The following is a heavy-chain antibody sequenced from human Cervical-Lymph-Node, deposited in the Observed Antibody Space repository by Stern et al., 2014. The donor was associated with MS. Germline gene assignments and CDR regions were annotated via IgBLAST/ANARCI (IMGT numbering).Heavy chain of an antibody. CDR1: GFSLSASGVG. CDR3: AHRSSTPRQYDPYDAFDS. CDR2: IFWDGDK. J-gene: IGHJ3*02. D-gene: IGHD3-16*01. Sequence: QVTLKESGPTLVKRIQTLTLTCDFSGFSLSASGVGVGWIRQPPGKALEWLAHIFWDGDKRYSPSLKNRLTITKDTSKNQAVLRMTNMEPVDTATYYCAHRSSTPRQYDPYDAFDSWGQGTMVTVSS. V-gene: IGHV2-5*02.